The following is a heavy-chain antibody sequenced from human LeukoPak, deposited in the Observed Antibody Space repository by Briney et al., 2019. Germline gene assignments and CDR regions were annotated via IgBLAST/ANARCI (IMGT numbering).Heavy chain of an antibody. Sequence: GGSLRLSCAASGFTFSSYSMNWVRQAPGKGLEWVSSISSSSSYIYYADSVKGRFTISRDNARNSLYLQMNSLRAEDTAVYYCARDHFGYYDFWSGYPEVYFDYWGQGTLVTVSS. J-gene: IGHJ4*02. CDR3: ARDHFGYYDFWSGYPEVYFDY. CDR1: GFTFSSYS. V-gene: IGHV3-21*01. D-gene: IGHD3-3*01. CDR2: ISSSSSYI.